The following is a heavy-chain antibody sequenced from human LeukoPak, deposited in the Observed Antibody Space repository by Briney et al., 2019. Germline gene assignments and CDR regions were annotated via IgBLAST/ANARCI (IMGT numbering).Heavy chain of an antibody. J-gene: IGHJ4*02. D-gene: IGHD3-3*01. V-gene: IGHV4-4*07. Sequence: PSETLSLTCTVSGGSISSYYWNWLRQPAGKGLEWIGRIYNSEKINYNHSLKSRVTMSVDTSKNLFSLKLSSVTAADTAVYYCAREPGDFWSAYLDYWGQGTLVAVSS. CDR2: IYNSEKI. CDR1: GGSISSYY. CDR3: AREPGDFWSAYLDY.